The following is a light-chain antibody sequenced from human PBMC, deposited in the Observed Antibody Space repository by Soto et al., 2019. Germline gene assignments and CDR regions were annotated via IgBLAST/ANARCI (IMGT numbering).Light chain of an antibody. CDR1: SSDVGGHNY. CDR3: SSYTSSTTRDV. CDR2: EVS. J-gene: IGLJ1*01. V-gene: IGLV2-14*01. Sequence: QSALTQPASVSGSPGQSITISCSGTSSDVGGHNYVSWYQQHPGKAPKLMIYEVSNRPSGVSNRFSGSKSGNTASLTISGIQAEDEADYYCSSYTSSTTRDVFGTGTKLTVL.